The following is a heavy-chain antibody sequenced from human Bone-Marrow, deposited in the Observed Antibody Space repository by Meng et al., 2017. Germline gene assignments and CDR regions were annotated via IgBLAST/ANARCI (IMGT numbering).Heavy chain of an antibody. D-gene: IGHD3-22*01. CDR1: GGTFSSYT. J-gene: IGHJ4*02. CDR3: ARPFGPRGYYLSY. V-gene: IGHV1-69*02. CDR2: IIPILGIA. Sequence: SVKVSCKASGGTFSSYTISWVRQAPGQGLEWMGRIIPILGIANYAQKFQGRVTITADKSTSTAYMELRSLRSDDTAVYYCARPFGPRGYYLSYWGQGTLVTVSS.